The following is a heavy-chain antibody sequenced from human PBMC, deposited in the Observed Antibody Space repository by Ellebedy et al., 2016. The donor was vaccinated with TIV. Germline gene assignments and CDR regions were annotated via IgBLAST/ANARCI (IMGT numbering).Heavy chain of an antibody. CDR3: ASRGVAVQGADY. CDR2: INSDGSRT. V-gene: IGHV3-74*01. J-gene: IGHJ4*02. CDR1: GFTFGDYA. D-gene: IGHD3-10*01. Sequence: GESLKISCAASGFTFGDYAMHWVRQAPGKGLVWVSLINSDGSRTTYADSVKGRFTISRDNAKNTLYLQMNSLRAEDTAVYYCASRGVAVQGADYWGQGTLVTVSS.